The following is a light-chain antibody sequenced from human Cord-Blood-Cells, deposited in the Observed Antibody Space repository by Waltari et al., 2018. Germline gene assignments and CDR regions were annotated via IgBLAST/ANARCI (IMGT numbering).Light chain of an antibody. V-gene: IGLV2-11*01. Sequence: QFALTQPRSVSASPGQTVTISCTGTSSAVCGYNYVSWYQLHPVKAPQLMIYDVSKRPSGVPDRFSGSKSGNTASLTISGLQAEDEADYYCCSYAGSYTLVFGGGTKLTVL. J-gene: IGLJ3*02. CDR1: SSAVCGYNY. CDR3: CSYAGSYTLV. CDR2: DVS.